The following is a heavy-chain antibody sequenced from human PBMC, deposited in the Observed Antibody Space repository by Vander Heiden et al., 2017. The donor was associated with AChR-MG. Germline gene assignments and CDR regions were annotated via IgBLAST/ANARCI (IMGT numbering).Heavy chain of an antibody. J-gene: IGHJ5*02. CDR3: AKDDYADGLEP. CDR2: INNSGGRT. Sequence: VQLLQSGGGFVQPGGSLRLSCAGSGFTFSTYAMTWVRQAPGKGLEWVSTINNSGGRTYYADSVKGRFTISRDNSNQKMYLQMSSLGADDTALDYCAKDDYADGLEPWGQGALGTVSS. V-gene: IGHV3-23*01. CDR1: GFTFSTYA. D-gene: IGHD4-17*01.